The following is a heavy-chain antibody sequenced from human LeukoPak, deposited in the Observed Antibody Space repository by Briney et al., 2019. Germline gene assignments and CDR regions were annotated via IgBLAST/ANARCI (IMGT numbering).Heavy chain of an antibody. V-gene: IGHV1-69*04. J-gene: IGHJ6*02. CDR2: IIPILGIA. D-gene: IGHD5-24*01. CDR1: GYIFTSYA. Sequence: SVKVSCKASGYIFTSYAISWVRQAPGQGLEWMGRIIPILGIANYAQKFQGRVTITADKSTSTAYMELSSLRSEDTAVYYCARDPHNPDREMATTLYYYYGMDVWGQGTTVTVSS. CDR3: ARDPHNPDREMATTLYYYYGMDV.